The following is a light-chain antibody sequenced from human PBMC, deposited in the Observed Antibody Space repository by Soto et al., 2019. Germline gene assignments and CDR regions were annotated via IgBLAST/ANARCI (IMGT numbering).Light chain of an antibody. CDR3: NSHTTSSIWV. CDR2: EVS. J-gene: IGLJ3*02. CDR1: SSDVGDYNF. Sequence: QSALTQPASVSGSPGQSITISCTGTSSDVGDYNFVSWYQQLPGKAPKLMMYEVSHRPSGVSNRFSGSKSGNTASLTISGLLAEDEPHYYCNSHTTSSIWVFGGGTKLTVL. V-gene: IGLV2-14*03.